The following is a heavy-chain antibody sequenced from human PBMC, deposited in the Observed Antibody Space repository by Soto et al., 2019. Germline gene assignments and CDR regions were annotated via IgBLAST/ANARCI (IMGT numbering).Heavy chain of an antibody. J-gene: IGHJ4*02. CDR3: ARDIDGGYYYDSSGSDY. CDR1: GYTFTSYG. D-gene: IGHD3-22*01. CDR2: ISAYNGNT. Sequence: ASVKVSCKASGYTFTSYGISWVRQAPGQGFVWMGWISAYNGNTNYAQKLQGRVTMTSDSSTSTAYMELRSLRSDDTAVYYCARDIDGGYYYDSSGSDYWGQGTLVTVSS. V-gene: IGHV1-18*01.